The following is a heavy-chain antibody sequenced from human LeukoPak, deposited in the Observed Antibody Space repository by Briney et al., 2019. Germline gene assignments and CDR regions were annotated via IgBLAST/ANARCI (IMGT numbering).Heavy chain of an antibody. D-gene: IGHD5-12*01. CDR3: AREARWDGYDWAY. CDR2: VSYDGSYK. J-gene: IGHJ4*02. Sequence: AGGSLRLSCAASGLTFRNYAMHWVRQALDKGLEWVAVVSYDGSYKDYADSVKGRFTISRDNSRNTLYLQMNSLRSDDTAVYYCAREARWDGYDWAYWGQGTLVTVSS. CDR1: GLTFRNYA. V-gene: IGHV3-30*04.